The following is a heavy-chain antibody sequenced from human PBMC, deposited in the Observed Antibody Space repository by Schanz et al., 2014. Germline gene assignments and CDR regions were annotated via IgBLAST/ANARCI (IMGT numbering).Heavy chain of an antibody. Sequence: EMQLLESGGGLIQPGGSLRLSCAASGFTFCTHAMSWVRQAPGKGLEWVSYISSSSSTRYYADSVKGRFTISRDNAKNSLFLQMNSLRAEDTAVYYCARDGEAAAGCDYWGQGTLXTVSS. J-gene: IGHJ4*02. D-gene: IGHD6-13*01. V-gene: IGHV3-48*01. CDR3: ARDGEAAAGCDY. CDR2: ISSSSSTR. CDR1: GFTFCTHA.